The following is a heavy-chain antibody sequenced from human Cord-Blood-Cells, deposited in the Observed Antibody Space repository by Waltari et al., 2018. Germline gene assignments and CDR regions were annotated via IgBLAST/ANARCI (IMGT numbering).Heavy chain of an antibody. CDR2: FDPEDGET. D-gene: IGHD2-2*01. J-gene: IGHJ3*02. CDR3: ATRNLCSSTSCYPNDAFDI. V-gene: IGHV1-24*01. CDR1: GYTLTELS. Sequence: QVQLVQSGAEVKTPGASVKVSCKVSGYTLTELSMHWVRQAPGNRLEWMGGFDPEDGETIYAQKFQGRVTMTEDTSTDTAYMELSSLRSEDTAVYYCATRNLCSSTSCYPNDAFDIWGQGTMVTVSS.